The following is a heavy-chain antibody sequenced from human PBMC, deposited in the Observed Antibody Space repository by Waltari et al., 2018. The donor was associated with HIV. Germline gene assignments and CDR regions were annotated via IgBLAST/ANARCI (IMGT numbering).Heavy chain of an antibody. D-gene: IGHD3-3*01. CDR1: GDTLSNYA. CDR2: IVPGMGIA. V-gene: IGHV1-69*04. Sequence: VQVVQSGAEVKKPGSSVKVSCQASGDTLSNYAVSWVRQAPGQGLEWMGRIVPGMGIAMHTEKCQDRVNINADKATNSAYMELGGLRSEDTALYFCALGRIDDIRSGRENLGGFDPWGPGTLVSVSS. CDR3: ALGRIDDIRSGRENLGGFDP. J-gene: IGHJ5*02.